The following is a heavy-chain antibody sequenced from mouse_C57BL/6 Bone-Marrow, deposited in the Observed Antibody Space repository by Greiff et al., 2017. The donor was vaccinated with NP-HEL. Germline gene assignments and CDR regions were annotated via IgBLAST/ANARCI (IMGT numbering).Heavy chain of an antibody. J-gene: IGHJ3*01. Sequence: QVQLQQPGAELVKPGASVKLSCKASGYTFTSYWMHWVKQRPGQGLEWIGMIHPNSGSTNYNEKFKSKATLTVDKASSTAYMQLSSLPSEDSAIYYCASPFYYGCDPSFAYWGQGTLVTVSA. CDR3: ASPFYYGCDPSFAY. CDR2: IHPNSGST. V-gene: IGHV1-64*01. CDR1: GYTFTSYW. D-gene: IGHD2-2*01.